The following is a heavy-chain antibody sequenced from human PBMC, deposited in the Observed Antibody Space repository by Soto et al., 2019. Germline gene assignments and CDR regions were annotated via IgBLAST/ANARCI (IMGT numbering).Heavy chain of an antibody. D-gene: IGHD5-12*01. J-gene: IGHJ6*02. CDR3: AKSMGGNANGLDV. CDR2: ISWKSSSI. Sequence: VQLVESGGGLVQPGKSLRLSCDASGFTFDDYAMHWVRQAPGKGLEWVSGISWKSSSIGYADSVKGRFTISRDNAKKSLYLQMNSLTTEDTALYYCAKSMGGNANGLDVWGQGTTVIVSS. CDR1: GFTFDDYA. V-gene: IGHV3-9*01.